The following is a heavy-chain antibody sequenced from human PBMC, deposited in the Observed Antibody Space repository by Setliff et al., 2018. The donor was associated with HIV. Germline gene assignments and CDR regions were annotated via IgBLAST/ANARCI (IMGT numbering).Heavy chain of an antibody. CDR1: GGSISSGGYY. CDR3: ARGRVFCDGDSCYHFDY. D-gene: IGHD2-21*02. J-gene: IGHJ4*02. V-gene: IGHV4-31*01. Sequence: SETLSLTCTVSGGSISSGGYYWSWIRQHPGKGLEWIGYIYFSGSATYNPSLKSPVSISVDTSKNQFYLTITSVTAADTAVYYCARGRVFCDGDSCYHFDYWGRGILVTVSS. CDR2: IYFSGSA.